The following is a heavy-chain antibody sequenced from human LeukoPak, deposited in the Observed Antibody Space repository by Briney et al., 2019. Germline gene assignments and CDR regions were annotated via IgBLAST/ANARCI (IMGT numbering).Heavy chain of an antibody. J-gene: IGHJ4*02. V-gene: IGHV3-74*01. CDR1: GFTFSSHW. CDR2: INSDGSIT. CDR3: ASPMWDTAIHDY. D-gene: IGHD5-18*01. Sequence: GGSPRLSCAASGFTFSSHWMHWVRQAPGKGLVWVSRINSDGSITSYADSVKGRFTISRDNAKDTLYLQMNSLRAEDAAVYYCASPMWDTAIHDYWGQGTLVTVSS.